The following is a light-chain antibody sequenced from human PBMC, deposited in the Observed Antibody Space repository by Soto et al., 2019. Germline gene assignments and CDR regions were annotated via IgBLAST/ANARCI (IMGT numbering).Light chain of an antibody. Sequence: QSALTQPASVSGSLGQSITISCTGTSSDIGSYPYVAWYQHHPGRVPKLIIYEVTHRPSGISTRFSGSKSGNTASLTISGLQAEDEADYYCTSYTPTSTTFGGGTKLTVL. V-gene: IGLV2-14*01. CDR1: SSDIGSYPY. CDR3: TSYTPTSTT. J-gene: IGLJ2*01. CDR2: EVT.